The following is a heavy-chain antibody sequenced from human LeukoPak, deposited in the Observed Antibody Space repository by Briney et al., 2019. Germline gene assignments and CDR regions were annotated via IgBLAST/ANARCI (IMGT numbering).Heavy chain of an antibody. CDR2: IYSGRST. CDR3: AGGDTAMVTGVY. V-gene: IGHV3-66*01. D-gene: IGHD5-18*01. CDR1: GFTLSGKY. Sequence: GGSLRLSCAASGFTLSGKYMRWVGQAPGKGVEGVSVIYSGRSTYYSDSVKGRFTISRDNSKNTLYLQMNSLRAEDTAVYYCAGGDTAMVTGVYWGQGTLVTVSS. J-gene: IGHJ4*02.